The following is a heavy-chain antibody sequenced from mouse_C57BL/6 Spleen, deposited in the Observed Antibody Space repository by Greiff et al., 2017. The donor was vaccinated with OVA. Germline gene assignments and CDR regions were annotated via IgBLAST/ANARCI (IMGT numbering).Heavy chain of an antibody. CDR1: GFNIKDYY. CDR2: IDPEDGET. D-gene: IGHD2-3*01. Sequence: VHVKQSGAELVKPGASVKLSCTASGFNIKDYYMHWVKQRTEQGLEWIGRIDPEDGETKYAPKFQGKATITADTSSNPAYLQLSSLTSEDTAVYYCARTRDGYYSFADWGQGTLGTVSA. J-gene: IGHJ3*01. V-gene: IGHV14-2*01. CDR3: ARTRDGYYSFAD.